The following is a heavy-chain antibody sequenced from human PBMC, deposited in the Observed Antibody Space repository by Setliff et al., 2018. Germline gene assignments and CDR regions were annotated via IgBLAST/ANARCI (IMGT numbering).Heavy chain of an antibody. V-gene: IGHV1-69*05. CDR2: IIPIFGTA. CDR3: ARVRLGLPMVDY. J-gene: IGHJ4*02. CDR1: GGAFSSYA. D-gene: IGHD5-18*01. Sequence: SVKVSCKASGGAFSSYAISWVRQAPGQGLEWMGRIIPIFGTANYAQKLQGRVTMTTDTSTSTAYMELRSPRSDDTAVYYCARVRLGLPMVDYWGQGTLVTVSS.